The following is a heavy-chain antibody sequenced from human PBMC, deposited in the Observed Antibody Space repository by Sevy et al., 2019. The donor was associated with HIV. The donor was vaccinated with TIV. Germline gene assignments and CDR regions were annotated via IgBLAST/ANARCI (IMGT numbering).Heavy chain of an antibody. Sequence: GGSLRLSCAASGFTFSSCSMNWVRQAPGKGLEWISYISSTSSTIYYADSVKGRFTISRDNAKNSLYLQMSSLKDEDTALYYCAGDAPRDQWGLLKNWGWGRGTLVTVSS. CDR2: ISSTSSTI. V-gene: IGHV3-48*02. D-gene: IGHD7-27*01. CDR1: GFTFSSCS. J-gene: IGHJ4*02. CDR3: AGDAPRDQWGLLKNWG.